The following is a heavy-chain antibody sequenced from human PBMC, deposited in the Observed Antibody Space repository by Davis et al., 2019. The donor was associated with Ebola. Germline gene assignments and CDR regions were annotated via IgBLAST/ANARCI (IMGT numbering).Heavy chain of an antibody. J-gene: IGHJ6*04. CDR2: ISYDGSNK. CDR3: AKDLGSGIAFYGMDG. CDR1: GFTFYDYG. Sequence: GESLKISCAASGFTFYDYGMNWVRQVPGKGLEWVALISYDGSNKEYADSVKGRFTISRDISKNTVFLQMNSLGAEDTAVYYCAKDLGSGIAFYGMDGWGKGTTVTVSS. D-gene: IGHD1-1*01. V-gene: IGHV3-30*18.